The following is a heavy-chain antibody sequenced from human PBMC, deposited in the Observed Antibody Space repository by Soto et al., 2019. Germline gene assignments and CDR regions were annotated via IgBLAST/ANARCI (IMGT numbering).Heavy chain of an antibody. CDR1: GFTFSDFA. CDR3: AKRTRTAYFPFDY. CDR2: ISASGGST. V-gene: IGHV3-23*01. Sequence: GGSLRLSCVVSGFTFSDFAMTWVRQTAGKGLEWISSISASGGSTNYADSVKGRFTISRDNSKNTLYLQMNSLRVEDTAMYYCAKRTRTAYFPFDYWGRGALVTVSS. J-gene: IGHJ4*02. D-gene: IGHD1-26*01.